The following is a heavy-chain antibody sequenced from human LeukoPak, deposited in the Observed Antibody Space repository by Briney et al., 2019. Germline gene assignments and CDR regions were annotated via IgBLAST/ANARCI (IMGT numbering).Heavy chain of an antibody. J-gene: IGHJ3*02. V-gene: IGHV1-24*01. CDR1: GYTLTELS. CDR3: ARDSDYYDSSGYYNDHDAFDI. Sequence: ASVKVSCKVSGYTLTELSMHWVRQAPGKGLEWMGGFDPEDGETIYAQKFQGRVTMTTDTSTSTAYMELRSLRSDDTAVYYCARDSDYYDSSGYYNDHDAFDIWGQGTMVTVSS. D-gene: IGHD3-22*01. CDR2: FDPEDGET.